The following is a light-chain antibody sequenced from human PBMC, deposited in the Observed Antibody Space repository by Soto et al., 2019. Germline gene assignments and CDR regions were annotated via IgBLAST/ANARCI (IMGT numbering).Light chain of an antibody. CDR1: SGHSSYA. Sequence: QPVLTQSPSASASLGASVKLTCTLSSGHSSYAIAWHQQQPEKGPRYLMKLNSDGSHSKGDGIPDRFSGSSSGAERYLTISSLQSEDDAYYYCQTWGTGIWVFGGGTKLTVL. CDR2: LNSDGSH. V-gene: IGLV4-69*01. J-gene: IGLJ3*02. CDR3: QTWGTGIWV.